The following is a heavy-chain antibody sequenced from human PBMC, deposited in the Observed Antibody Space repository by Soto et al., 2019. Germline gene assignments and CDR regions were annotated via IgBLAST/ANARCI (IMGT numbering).Heavy chain of an antibody. CDR2: ISGSGGST. V-gene: IGHV3-23*01. D-gene: IGHD3-10*01. CDR1: GFTFSSYA. CDR3: AKKGFGGSGSYYYGMDD. J-gene: IGHJ6*02. Sequence: GGSLRLSCAASGFTFSSYAMSWVRQAPGKGLEWVSAISGSGGSTYYADSVKGRFTISRDNSKNTLYLQMNSLRAEDTAVYYCAKKGFGGSGSYYYGMDDWGQGTTVTVSS.